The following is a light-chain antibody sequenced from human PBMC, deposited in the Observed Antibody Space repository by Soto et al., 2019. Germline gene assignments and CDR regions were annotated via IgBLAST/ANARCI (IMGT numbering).Light chain of an antibody. V-gene: IGKV3-20*01. CDR3: QHYGGSPRA. CDR2: GAS. J-gene: IGKJ3*01. CDR1: QSVSSSY. Sequence: EIVLTQSPGTLSLSPGERATLSCRASQSVSSSYLAWYQQKPGQAPRLLIYGASSRATGIPDRFSGSGSGTDFTLTISRLEPEDFAVYYCQHYGGSPRAFGPGTKVHIK.